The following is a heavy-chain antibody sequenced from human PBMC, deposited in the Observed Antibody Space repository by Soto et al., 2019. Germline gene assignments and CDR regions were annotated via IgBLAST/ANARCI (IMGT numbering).Heavy chain of an antibody. D-gene: IGHD1-7*01. CDR3: ARVSWNYGANWFDP. V-gene: IGHV4-4*02. J-gene: IGHJ5*02. CDR2: IYHGGTA. CDR1: GASISSNNW. Sequence: QVQLQESGPGLVQPSGTLSLICAVSGASISSNNWWSWVRQPPGKGLEWIGEIYHGGTANNTPSLKSRATISVDKFKNQFSLKLTSVTAADTAVYHCARVSWNYGANWFDPWGQGTLVTVSS.